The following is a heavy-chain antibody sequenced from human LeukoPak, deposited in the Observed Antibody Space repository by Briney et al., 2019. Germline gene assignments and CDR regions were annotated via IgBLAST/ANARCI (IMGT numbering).Heavy chain of an antibody. CDR2: MYYSGHS. Sequence: SETLSLTCTVSGGSFTNYYWSWFRQPPGKGLEWIGFMYYSGHSNYNPSLQSRVSMSVDTSKRQFSLTLSSVTAADTAVHYCARTEMATSPRGYFDFWSQGTLVTVSS. CDR3: ARTEMATSPRGYFDF. CDR1: GGSFTNYY. D-gene: IGHD5-24*01. V-gene: IGHV4-59*01. J-gene: IGHJ4*02.